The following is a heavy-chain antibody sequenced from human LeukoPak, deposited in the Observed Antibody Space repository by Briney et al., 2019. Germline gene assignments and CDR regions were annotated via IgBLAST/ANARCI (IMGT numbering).Heavy chain of an antibody. CDR3: ARLGRLDGYIFDR. CDR2: IYHSGST. J-gene: IGHJ4*02. D-gene: IGHD5-24*01. Sequence: KPSETLSLTCAVSGYSISSGYYWGWIRQPPGKGLEWIGSIYHSGSTYYNPSLKSRVTISVDTSKNQFSLKLSSVTAADTAVYYCARLGRLDGYIFDRWGRGTLVTVSS. V-gene: IGHV4-38-2*01. CDR1: GYSISSGYY.